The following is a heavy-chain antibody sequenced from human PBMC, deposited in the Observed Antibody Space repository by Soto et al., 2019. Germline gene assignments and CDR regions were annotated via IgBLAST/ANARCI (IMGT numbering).Heavy chain of an antibody. CDR3: ATAPPLVRGVIGWAAYYYYGMDV. D-gene: IGHD3-10*01. CDR1: VFTFSSHA. J-gene: IGHJ6*02. Sequence: GSLRLFCAASVFTFSSHALSWVRQAIRNGMEWVSAISGSGGSTYYADSVKGRLTISRDNSKNTLYLQMNSLRAEDTAVYYCATAPPLVRGVIGWAAYYYYGMDVWGQGTTVTVSS. V-gene: IGHV3-23*01. CDR2: ISGSGGST.